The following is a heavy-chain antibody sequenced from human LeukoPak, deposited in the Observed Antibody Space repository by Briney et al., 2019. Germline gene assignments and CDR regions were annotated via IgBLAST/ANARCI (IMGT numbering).Heavy chain of an antibody. CDR1: GYTFTSYY. CDR2: INPSGGST. D-gene: IGHD3-9*01. CDR3: ARGSPRGTWLFGISNTGIRADDAFDI. Sequence: ASVKVSCKASGYTFTSYYMHWVRQAPGQGLEWMGVINPSGGSTSYAQKFQGRVTITRDTSTSTVYMELSSLRSEDTAVYYCARGSPRGTWLFGISNTGIRADDAFDIWGQGTMVTVSS. J-gene: IGHJ3*02. V-gene: IGHV1-46*01.